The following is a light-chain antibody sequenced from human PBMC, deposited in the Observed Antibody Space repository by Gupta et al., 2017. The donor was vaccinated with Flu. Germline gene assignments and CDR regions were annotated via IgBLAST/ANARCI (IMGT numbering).Light chain of an antibody. V-gene: IGLV1-44*01. CDR3: AVWDDSLNGPV. J-gene: IGLJ3*02. CDR1: SSNIGSNT. Sequence: QSVVTQTPSVSGTPGQRVTISCSGSSSNIGSNTVNWYQHLPGSAPKLLMLRSDQRPSGVPDRFSGSKSGTSASLAISGLQSEDVADYYCAVWDDSLNGPVFGGGTKLTVL. CDR2: RSD.